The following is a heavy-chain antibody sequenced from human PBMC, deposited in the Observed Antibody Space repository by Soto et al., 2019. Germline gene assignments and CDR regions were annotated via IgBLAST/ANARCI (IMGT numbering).Heavy chain of an antibody. CDR1: GGSISSSSYY. CDR3: ERVKPSTGMDV. Sequence: SETLSLTCTVSGGSISSSSYYWGWIRQPPGKGLEWIGSIYYSGSTYYNPSLKSRVTISVDTSKNQFSLKLSSVTAADTAVYYCERVKPSTGMDVWGQGTTVTVSS. V-gene: IGHV4-39*01. CDR2: IYYSGST. J-gene: IGHJ6*02.